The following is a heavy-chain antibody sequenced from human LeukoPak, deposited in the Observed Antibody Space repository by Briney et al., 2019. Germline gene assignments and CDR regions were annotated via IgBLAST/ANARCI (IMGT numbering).Heavy chain of an antibody. CDR2: INPRGAST. CDR3: ASALTDRDAFDI. V-gene: IGHV1-46*01. J-gene: IGHJ3*02. D-gene: IGHD3-3*02. CDR1: GYTFTSYY. Sequence: ASVKVSCKASGYTFTSYYMYRVRQAPGQGLEWMGIINPRGASTSYAQKFQGRVTMTRDTSTSTVYMELSSLRSEDTAVYYCASALTDRDAFDIWGQGTMVTVSS.